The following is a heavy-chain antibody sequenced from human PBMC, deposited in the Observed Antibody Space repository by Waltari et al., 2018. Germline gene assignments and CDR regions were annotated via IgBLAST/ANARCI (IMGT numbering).Heavy chain of an antibody. CDR2: IYHSGST. CDR1: GGSISSSNW. CDR3: ARDPQYYYDSSGHAFDI. V-gene: IGHV4-4*02. D-gene: IGHD3-22*01. J-gene: IGHJ3*02. Sequence: QVQLQESGPGLVKPSGTLSLTCAVSGGSISSSNWWSWVWQTPGKGLEWIGEIYHSGSTNYNPSLKSRVTISVDKSKNQFSLKLSSVTAADTAVYYCARDPQYYYDSSGHAFDIWGQGTMVTVSS.